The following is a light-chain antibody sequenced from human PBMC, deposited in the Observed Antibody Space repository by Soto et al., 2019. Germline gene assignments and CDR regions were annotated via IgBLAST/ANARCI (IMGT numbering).Light chain of an antibody. CDR3: SSYTTNKTLL. V-gene: IGLV2-14*01. J-gene: IGLJ2*01. CDR2: EVR. Sequence: QCALTQPASGSGSPGESITMSCTGTSSDVGCSNFVSWYQQHPGKAPKLIFYEVRNRPPGLCDRFSGSKSGTTASPTISGLQAEDEADYFCSSYTTNKTLLFGGGSTVTVL. CDR1: SSDVGCSNF.